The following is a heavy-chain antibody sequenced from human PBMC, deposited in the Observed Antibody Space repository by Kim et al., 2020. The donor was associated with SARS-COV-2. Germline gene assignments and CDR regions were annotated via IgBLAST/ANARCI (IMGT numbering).Heavy chain of an antibody. J-gene: IGHJ4*02. V-gene: IGHV3-66*01. D-gene: IGHD5-12*01. CDR2: ST. CDR3: ARAWLRRFDY. Sequence: STYYAHSVKGRFIISRDNSKNTLDLQRNSLRAEDTAVYYWARAWLRRFDYWGQGTLVTVSS.